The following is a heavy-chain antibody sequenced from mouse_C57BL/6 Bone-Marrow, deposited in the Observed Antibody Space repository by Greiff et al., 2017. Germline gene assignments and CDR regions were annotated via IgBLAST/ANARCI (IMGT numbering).Heavy chain of an antibody. J-gene: IGHJ4*01. Sequence: EVKVVESGGGLVKPGGSLKLSCAASGFTFSSYAMSWVRQTPEKRPAWVETISDGGSYTYYPDNVKGRFTISRDNAKNNLYLQMSHLNSDDTAMYYCARDGGFYYAMDYWGQGTSVTVSS. CDR2: ISDGGSYT. CDR3: ARDGGFYYAMDY. V-gene: IGHV5-4*01. CDR1: GFTFSSYA.